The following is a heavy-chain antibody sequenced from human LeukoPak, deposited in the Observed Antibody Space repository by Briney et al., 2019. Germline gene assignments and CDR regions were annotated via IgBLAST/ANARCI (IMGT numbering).Heavy chain of an antibody. V-gene: IGHV1-8*02. Sequence: ASVKVSCKTSGYTFTSYDLNWVRQATGQGLEWMGWVNPNSGNTGYAQKLQGRVTMTTDTSTSTAYMELRSLRSDDTAVYYCARGGLAYCGGDCYLDYWGQGTLVTVSS. J-gene: IGHJ4*02. CDR1: GYTFTSYD. CDR2: VNPNSGNT. CDR3: ARGGLAYCGGDCYLDY. D-gene: IGHD2-21*02.